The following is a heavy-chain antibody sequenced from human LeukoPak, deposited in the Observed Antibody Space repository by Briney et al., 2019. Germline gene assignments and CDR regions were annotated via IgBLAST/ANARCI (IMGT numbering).Heavy chain of an antibody. CDR1: GGSISSGGYY. D-gene: IGHD1-26*01. V-gene: IGHV4-30-2*01. CDR2: IYHSGST. CDR3: ARRQSGSYYFDY. Sequence: SETLSLTCTVSGGSISSGGYYWSWIRQPPGKGLEWIGYIYHSGSTYYNPSLKSRVTISVDTSENQFSLKLSSVTAADTAVYYCARRQSGSYYFDYWGQGTLVTVSS. J-gene: IGHJ4*02.